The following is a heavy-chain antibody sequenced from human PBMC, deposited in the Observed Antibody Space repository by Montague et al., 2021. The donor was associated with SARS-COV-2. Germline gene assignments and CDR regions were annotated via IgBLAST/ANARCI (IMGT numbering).Heavy chain of an antibody. CDR1: GGSISSGGYS. CDR3: ARSNLPNYYDMGNAFDI. J-gene: IGHJ3*02. D-gene: IGHD3-22*01. V-gene: IGHV4-30-2*01. Sequence: TLSLTCAVSGGSISSGGYSWSWIRQPPGKGLEWIGYIYHSGSTYYNPSLKSRVTISVDRSKNQFSLKLSSVTAADTAVYYCARSNLPNYYDMGNAFDIWGQGTMVTVSS. CDR2: IYHSGST.